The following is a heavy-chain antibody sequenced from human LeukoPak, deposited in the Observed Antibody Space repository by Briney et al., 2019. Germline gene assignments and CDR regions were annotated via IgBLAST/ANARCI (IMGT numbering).Heavy chain of an antibody. CDR2: ISSSGTTT. Sequence: GGSLRLSCTASGFSFSVYEMHWVRQAPGKGLEWISDISSSGTTTYYADSVKGRFTISRDNAKNSLYLQMNSLRAEDTAVYYCAKGYCSSTSWKESFFDYWGQGTLVTVSS. D-gene: IGHD2-2*01. V-gene: IGHV3-48*03. CDR1: GFSFSVYE. J-gene: IGHJ4*02. CDR3: AKGYCSSTSWKESFFDY.